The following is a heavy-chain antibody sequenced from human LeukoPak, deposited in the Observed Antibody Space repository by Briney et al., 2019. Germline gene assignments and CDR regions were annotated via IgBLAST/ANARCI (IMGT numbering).Heavy chain of an antibody. J-gene: IGHJ4*02. CDR3: AKPNYGRNFIDY. Sequence: PGGSLRLSCAASGFTFDDYAMHWVRQAPGKGLEWVSLISWDGGSTYYADSVKGRFTISRDNSKNSLYLQMNSLRAEDTALYCCAKPNYGRNFIDYWGQGTLVTVSS. CDR1: GFTFDDYA. D-gene: IGHD4-23*01. CDR2: ISWDGGST. V-gene: IGHV3-43D*04.